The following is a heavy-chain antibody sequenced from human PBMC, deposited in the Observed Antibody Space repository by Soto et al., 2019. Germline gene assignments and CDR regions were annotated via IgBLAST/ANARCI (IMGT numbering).Heavy chain of an antibody. CDR3: ARENGYDRRHFDY. D-gene: IGHD5-12*01. V-gene: IGHV3-53*01. CDR2: IYDSGNT. CDR1: GFNVNRSY. Sequence: GGSLRLSCAVSGFNVNRSYMNWVRQAPGKGLEWVSLIYDSGNTYYADSVKGRFTISRDNSKNTLYLQMNSLRAEDTAVYHCARENGYDRRHFDYWGQGTLVTVSS. J-gene: IGHJ4*02.